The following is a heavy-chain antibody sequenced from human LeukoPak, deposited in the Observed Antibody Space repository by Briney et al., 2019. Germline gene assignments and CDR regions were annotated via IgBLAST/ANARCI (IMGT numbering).Heavy chain of an antibody. CDR2: LYYSGST. D-gene: IGHD6-19*01. CDR3: ARQHSSGWLLAD. J-gene: IGHJ4*02. V-gene: IGHV4-39*01. CDR1: GGSISSSTYY. Sequence: SETLSLTCTVSGGSISSSTYYWGWIRQPPGKGLEWIGSLYYSGSTYYNPSLKSRVTISEDTSKNQFSLKLSSVTAADTAVYYCARQHSSGWLLADWGQGTLVTVSS.